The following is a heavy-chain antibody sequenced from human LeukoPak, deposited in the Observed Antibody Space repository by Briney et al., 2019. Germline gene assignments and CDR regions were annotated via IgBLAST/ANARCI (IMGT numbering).Heavy chain of an antibody. D-gene: IGHD6-13*01. CDR1: GGTFSSYA. V-gene: IGHV1-69*01. CDR2: IIPIFGTA. J-gene: IGHJ4*02. CDR3: ARESSEQLVLDSDY. Sequence: GASVKVSCKASGGTFSSYAISWVRQAPGQGLEWMGGIIPIFGTANYAQKFQGRVTITADEPTSTAYMELSSLRFEDTAVYYCARESSEQLVLDSDYWGQGTLVTVSS.